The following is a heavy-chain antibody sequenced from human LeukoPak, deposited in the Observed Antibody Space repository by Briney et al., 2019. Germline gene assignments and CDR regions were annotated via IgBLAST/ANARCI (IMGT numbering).Heavy chain of an antibody. CDR2: ISGSGGST. Sequence: GGSLRRYCAASGFTFSSYAMSWVRQAPGKGLEWVSAISGSGGSTYYADSVKGRFTISRDNSKNTLYLQMNSLRAEDTAVYYCAKSGRDTVVIVYYYYYGMDVWGQGTTVTVSS. CDR3: AKSGRDTVVIVYYYYYGMDV. V-gene: IGHV3-23*01. J-gene: IGHJ6*02. D-gene: IGHD4-23*01. CDR1: GFTFSSYA.